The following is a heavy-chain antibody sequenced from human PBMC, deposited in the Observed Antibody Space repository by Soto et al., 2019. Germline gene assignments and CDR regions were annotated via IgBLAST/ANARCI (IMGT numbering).Heavy chain of an antibody. V-gene: IGHV1-18*01. Sequence: GASVKVSCKASGYTFTSYGISWVRQAPGQGIEWMGWISAYNGNTNYAQKLQGRVTMTTDTSTSTAYMELRSLRSDDTAVYYCARSYSSGWYVSPFDYWGQGTLVTVSS. J-gene: IGHJ4*02. CDR2: ISAYNGNT. CDR1: GYTFTSYG. D-gene: IGHD6-19*01. CDR3: ARSYSSGWYVSPFDY.